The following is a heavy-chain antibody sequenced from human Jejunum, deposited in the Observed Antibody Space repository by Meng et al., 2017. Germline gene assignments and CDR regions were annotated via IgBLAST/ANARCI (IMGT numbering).Heavy chain of an antibody. CDR1: GGSISTAGYY. D-gene: IGHD6-13*01. CDR3: ARDTAGFGP. V-gene: IGHV4-39*07. CDR2: IFYSGTT. J-gene: IGHJ5*02. Sequence: LQLQESGPGLVKPSETLSLTCAVSGGSISTAGYYWGWIRQSPGKGLEWIGSIFYSGTTYYNPSLKSRVTISIDTSKNQFSLKMNSVTAADTAVYHCARDTAGFGPWGQGTLVTVSS.